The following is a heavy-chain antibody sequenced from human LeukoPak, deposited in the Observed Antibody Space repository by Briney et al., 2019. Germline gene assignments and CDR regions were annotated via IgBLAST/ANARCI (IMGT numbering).Heavy chain of an antibody. CDR2: IYYRGST. V-gene: IGHV4-59*01. CDR1: GGSISSYY. J-gene: IGHJ6*03. Sequence: SETLSLTCTVSGGSISSYYWSWIRQPPGKGLEWIGYIYYRGSTNYNPSLKSRVTISLDTSKNQFSLQLSSVTAADTAVYYCARVGSSGWPDYYYYYMDVWGKGTTVTVSS. D-gene: IGHD6-19*01. CDR3: ARVGSSGWPDYYYYYMDV.